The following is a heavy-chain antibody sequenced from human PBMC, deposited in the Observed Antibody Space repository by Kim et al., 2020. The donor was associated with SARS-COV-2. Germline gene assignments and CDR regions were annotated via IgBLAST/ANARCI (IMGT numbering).Heavy chain of an antibody. CDR3: ARAGTTLLFDY. V-gene: IGHV1-69*01. Sequence: NYAQKFQGRVTITADESTSTAYMGLSSLRSEDTAVYYCARAGTTLLFDYWGQGTLVTVSS. D-gene: IGHD1-7*01. J-gene: IGHJ4*02.